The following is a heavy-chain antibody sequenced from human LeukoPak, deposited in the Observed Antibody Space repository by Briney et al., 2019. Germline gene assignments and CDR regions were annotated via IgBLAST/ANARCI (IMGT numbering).Heavy chain of an antibody. CDR1: GYTFTSYD. Sequence: GASVKVSCKASGYTFTSYDINRVRQATGQGLEWMGWMNPNSGNTGYAQKFQGRVTMTRNTSISTAYMELSSLRSEDTAVYYCARGKRAGYCSSTSCPNYYYYMDVWGKGTTVTVSS. D-gene: IGHD2-2*01. V-gene: IGHV1-8*01. CDR3: ARGKRAGYCSSTSCPNYYYYMDV. J-gene: IGHJ6*03. CDR2: MNPNSGNT.